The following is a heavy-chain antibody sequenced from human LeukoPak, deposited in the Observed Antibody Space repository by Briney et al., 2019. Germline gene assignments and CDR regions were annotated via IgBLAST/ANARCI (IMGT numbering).Heavy chain of an antibody. CDR3: AKSLRFSSGGADY. V-gene: IGHV3-33*06. CDR1: GFTFSSYG. Sequence: HPGGSLRLSCAASGFTFSSYGMHWVRQAPGKGLEWVAVIWYDGSNKYYADSVEGRFTISRDNSKNTLYLQMNSLRVEDTAVYYCAKSLRFSSGGADYWGQGTLVTVSS. J-gene: IGHJ4*02. D-gene: IGHD6-25*01. CDR2: IWYDGSNK.